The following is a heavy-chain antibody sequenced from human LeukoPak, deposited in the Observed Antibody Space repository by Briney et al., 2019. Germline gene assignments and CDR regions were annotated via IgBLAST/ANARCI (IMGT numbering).Heavy chain of an antibody. V-gene: IGHV4-34*01. CDR2: INHSGST. D-gene: IGHD1-26*01. CDR1: GGSFSGYY. Sequence: PSETLSLTCAVYGGSFSGYYWSWIRQPPGKGLEWIGEINHSGSTNYNPSLKSRVTISVDASKNQFSLKLSSVTAADTAVYYCARGGWELPEGSLVYWGQGTLVTVSS. J-gene: IGHJ4*02. CDR3: ARGGWELPEGSLVY.